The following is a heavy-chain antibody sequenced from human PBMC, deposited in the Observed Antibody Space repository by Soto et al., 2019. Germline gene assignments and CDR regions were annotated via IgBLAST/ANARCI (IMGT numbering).Heavy chain of an antibody. V-gene: IGHV3-7*05. D-gene: IGHD5-18*01. CDR1: GFTFSSYW. CDR3: ARHRGTSMVTGLDF. J-gene: IGHJ4*02. Sequence: EVQLVESGGGLVQPGGSLRLSCAASGFTFSSYWMSWVRQAPGKGLEWVANINQDGSEKYYVDSVKGRFTISRDNAKNSLYLQMNSLRAEDTAVYYCARHRGTSMVTGLDFWGQGTLVTVSS. CDR2: INQDGSEK.